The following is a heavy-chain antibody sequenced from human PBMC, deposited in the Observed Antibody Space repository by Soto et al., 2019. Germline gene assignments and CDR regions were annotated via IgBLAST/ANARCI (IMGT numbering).Heavy chain of an antibody. CDR1: GGTFSSYA. D-gene: IGHD3-22*01. CDR2: INPSGGST. Sequence: ASVQVSCKASGGTFSSYAISWVRQALGQGLEWMGIINPSGGSTSYAQKFQGRVTMTRDTSTSTVYMELSSLRSEDTAVYYCASTRYYYDSSGLQKWGQGTLVTVSS. V-gene: IGHV1-46*01. CDR3: ASTRYYYDSSGLQK. J-gene: IGHJ4*02.